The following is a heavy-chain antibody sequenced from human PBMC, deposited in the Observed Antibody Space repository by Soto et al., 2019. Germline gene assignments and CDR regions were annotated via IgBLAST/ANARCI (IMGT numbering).Heavy chain of an antibody. CDR1: GGSISSSNW. J-gene: IGHJ4*02. D-gene: IGHD6-13*01. CDR2: INHRGSA. Sequence: SETLSLTCTVSGGSISSSNWWTWVRQAPGKGLEWIGEINHRGSANYNPSLKSRVTISVDISKSQFSLRLTSVTAADTAVYYCARYNAASGTYYFDFWGQGALVTVSS. V-gene: IGHV4-4*02. CDR3: ARYNAASGTYYFDF.